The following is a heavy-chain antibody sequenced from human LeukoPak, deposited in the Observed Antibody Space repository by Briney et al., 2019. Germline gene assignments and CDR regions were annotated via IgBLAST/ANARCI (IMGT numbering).Heavy chain of an antibody. CDR1: GGSFSGNY. CDR2: INHSGST. Sequence: SETLSLTCAVYGGSFSGNYWTWIRQPPGKGLEWIGEINHSGSTNYNPSLKSRLTISVDTSKNQFSLKLSTVTAADTAVYYCARVAVLGFGYAFDIWGQGTMVTVSS. D-gene: IGHD2-8*02. J-gene: IGHJ3*02. CDR3: ARVAVLGFGYAFDI. V-gene: IGHV4-34*01.